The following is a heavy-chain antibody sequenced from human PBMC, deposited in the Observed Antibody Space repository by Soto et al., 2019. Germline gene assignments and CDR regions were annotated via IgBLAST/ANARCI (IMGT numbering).Heavy chain of an antibody. V-gene: IGHV1-69*13. Sequence: SVKVSCKASGGTFSSYAISWVRQAPGQGLEWMGGIIPIFGTANYAQKFQGRVTITADESTSTAYMELSSLRSEDTAVYYCARDPFSVVVPTASGYYYGMDVWGQGTTVTVSS. CDR1: GGTFSSYA. J-gene: IGHJ6*02. CDR3: ARDPFSVVVPTASGYYYGMDV. D-gene: IGHD2-2*01. CDR2: IIPIFGTA.